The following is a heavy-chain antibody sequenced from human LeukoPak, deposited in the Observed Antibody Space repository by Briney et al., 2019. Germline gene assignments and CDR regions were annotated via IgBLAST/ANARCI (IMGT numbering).Heavy chain of an antibody. D-gene: IGHD4-23*01. Sequence: SETLSLTCTVSGYSISSGYYWGWIRQPPGKGLEWIGSIYHSGSTYYNPSLKSRVTISVDTSKNHFSLKLSSVTAADTAIYYCARSFYGGNSDYWGQGTLLTVSS. J-gene: IGHJ4*02. CDR2: IYHSGST. CDR3: ARSFYGGNSDY. V-gene: IGHV4-38-2*02. CDR1: GYSISSGYY.